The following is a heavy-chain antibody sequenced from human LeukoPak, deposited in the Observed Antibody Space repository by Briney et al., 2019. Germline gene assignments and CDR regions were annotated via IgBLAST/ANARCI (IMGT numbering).Heavy chain of an antibody. V-gene: IGHV3-15*01. Sequence: AGGSLRLSCAASGFTFSNAWMSWVRQALGKGLEWVGRIKSKTDGGTTDYAAPVKGRFTIARDDSKNTLYLQMNSLKTEDTAVYYCTTIPMVREPEASFDYCGQGTLVTVYS. CDR3: TTIPMVREPEASFDY. CDR2: IKSKTDGGTT. J-gene: IGHJ4*02. D-gene: IGHD3-10*01. CDR1: GFTFSNAW.